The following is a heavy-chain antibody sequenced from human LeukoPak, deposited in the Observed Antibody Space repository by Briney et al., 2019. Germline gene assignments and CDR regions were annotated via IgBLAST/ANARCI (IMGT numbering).Heavy chain of an antibody. CDR3: ARDAELRRPGY. J-gene: IGHJ4*02. V-gene: IGHV4-38-2*02. CDR1: GYSISSGYY. Sequence: SETLSLTCAVSGYSISSGYYWGWIRQPPGKGLERIGSIYHSGSTYYNPSLKSRVTISVDTSKNQFSLKLSSVTAADTAVYYCARDAELRRPGYWGQGTLVTVSS. D-gene: IGHD1-7*01. CDR2: IYHSGST.